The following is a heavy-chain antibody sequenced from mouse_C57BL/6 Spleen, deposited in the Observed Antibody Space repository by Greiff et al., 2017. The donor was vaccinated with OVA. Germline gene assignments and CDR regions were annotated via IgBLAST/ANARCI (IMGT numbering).Heavy chain of an antibody. CDR1: GFTFSSYA. V-gene: IGHV5-4*01. CDR2: ISDGGSYT. Sequence: DVKLVESGGGLVKPGGSLKLSCAASGFTFSSYAMSWVRQTPEKRLEWVATISDGGSYTYYPDNVKGRFTISRDNAKNNLYLQMSHLKSEDTAMYYCATEGGYDYDEGYYAMDYWGQGTSVTVSS. CDR3: ATEGGYDYDEGYYAMDY. J-gene: IGHJ4*01. D-gene: IGHD2-4*01.